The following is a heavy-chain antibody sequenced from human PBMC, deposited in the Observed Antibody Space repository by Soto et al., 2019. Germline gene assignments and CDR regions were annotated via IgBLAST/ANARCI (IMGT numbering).Heavy chain of an antibody. D-gene: IGHD3-10*01. J-gene: IGHJ6*02. Sequence: QVQLVESGGGVVQPGRSLRLSCAASGFTFSSYGMHWVRQAPGKGLEWVAGIWYDGSNKYYADSVKGRFTISRDNSKNTLYLQMNSLRAEETAVYYCARDRGSYYGSGYKTYDYSGMNVWGQGTTVTVSS. CDR1: GFTFSSYG. CDR3: ARDRGSYYGSGYKTYDYSGMNV. V-gene: IGHV3-33*01. CDR2: IWYDGSNK.